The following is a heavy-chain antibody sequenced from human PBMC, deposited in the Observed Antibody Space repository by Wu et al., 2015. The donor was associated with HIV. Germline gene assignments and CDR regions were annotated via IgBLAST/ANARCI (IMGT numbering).Heavy chain of an antibody. V-gene: IGHV1-69*13. CDR2: LIPMYGKA. Sequence: QVQLLQSGAEVKNPGSSVRVSCKASGATFTSYALSWVRQAPGQGLEWMGRLIPMYGKANYAQKFQGRVTITADESTSTAYLELSSLTSDDTAVYYCMRGARGMPKGAFDIWGQGTLVIVSS. CDR3: MRGARGMPKGAFDI. D-gene: IGHD3-10*01. CDR1: GATFTSYA. J-gene: IGHJ3*02.